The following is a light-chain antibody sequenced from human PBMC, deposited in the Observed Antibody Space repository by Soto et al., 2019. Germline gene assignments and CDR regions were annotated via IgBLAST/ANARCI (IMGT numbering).Light chain of an antibody. CDR1: SPHSTYA. Sequence: QSVLTQLASASASLGATVKLTCTLSSPHSTYAIAWHQQQPEKGPRYLMKLNSDGSHSKGDGVPDRFSGSSSGAERYLTISSLQSEDEADYYCQSWGTGMVFGGGTKVTVL. CDR3: QSWGTGMV. V-gene: IGLV4-69*01. CDR2: LNSDGSH. J-gene: IGLJ3*02.